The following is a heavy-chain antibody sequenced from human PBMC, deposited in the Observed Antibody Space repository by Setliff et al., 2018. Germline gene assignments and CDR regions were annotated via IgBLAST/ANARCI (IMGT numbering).Heavy chain of an antibody. D-gene: IGHD5-18*01. CDR1: GGTFSNYG. J-gene: IGHJ6*03. CDR2: TIPSFGST. V-gene: IGHV1-69*05. CDR3: AREGVDTRTSTDYRYYMDV. Sequence: SVKVSCKASGGTFSNYGISWVRQAPGQGLEWMGGTIPSFGSTNYAQKFQDRVTIITDESTSTAYMELSSLRTEDTAVYYCAREGVDTRTSTDYRYYMDVWGKGTTVTVSS.